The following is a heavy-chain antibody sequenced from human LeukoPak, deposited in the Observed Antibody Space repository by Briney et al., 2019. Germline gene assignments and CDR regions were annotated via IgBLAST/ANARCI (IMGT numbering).Heavy chain of an antibody. Sequence: SETLSLTCAVYGGSFSGYYWSWIRQPPVKGLEWIGEINHSGSTNYNPSLKSRVTISVDTSKNQFSLKLSSVTAADTAVYYCARDYYYGMDVWGQGTTVTVSS. CDR2: INHSGST. J-gene: IGHJ6*02. CDR1: GGSFSGYY. CDR3: ARDYYYGMDV. V-gene: IGHV4-34*01.